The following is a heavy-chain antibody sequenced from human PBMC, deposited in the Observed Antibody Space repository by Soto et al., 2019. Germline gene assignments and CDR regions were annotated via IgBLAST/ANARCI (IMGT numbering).Heavy chain of an antibody. V-gene: IGHV4-31*03. J-gene: IGHJ5*02. CDR1: GGSISSGGYY. D-gene: IGHD3-9*01. CDR2: IYYSGST. CDR3: ARASYDILTGYNPGGDWFDP. Sequence: SETLSLTCTVSGGSISSGGYYWSWIRQHPGKGLEWIGYIYYSGSTYYNPSLKSRVTISVDTSKNQFSLKLSSVTAADTAVYYCARASYDILTGYNPGGDWFDPWGQGTLVTVSS.